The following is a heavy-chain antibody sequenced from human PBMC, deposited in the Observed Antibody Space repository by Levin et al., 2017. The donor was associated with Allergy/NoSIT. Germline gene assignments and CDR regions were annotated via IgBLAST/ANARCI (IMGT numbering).Heavy chain of an antibody. Sequence: PSETLSLTCAISGDIVSSNSGAWHWIRQSPSRGLEWLVRTYYRSKWYYDYAVSVKSRITINPDTSKNQFSLHLNSVTPEDTAVYYGARAQWSNWFAPWGQGTLVTVSS. CDR1: GDIVSSNSGA. CDR3: ARAQWSNWFAP. D-gene: IGHD2-15*01. CDR2: TYYRSKWYY. J-gene: IGHJ5*02. V-gene: IGHV6-1*01.